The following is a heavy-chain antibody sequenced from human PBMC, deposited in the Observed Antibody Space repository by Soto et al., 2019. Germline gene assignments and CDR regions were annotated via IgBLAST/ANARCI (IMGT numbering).Heavy chain of an antibody. CDR1: CYRFTIYF. CDR2: IYPGDSDT. V-gene: IGHV5-51*01. Sequence: GESLKLTCEVSCYRFTIYFIGCVRQLPGKGLEWMGIIYPGDSDTRYSPSFQGQVTISADKSISTAYLQWSSLKASDTAMYYCARTSAAGKYYYVMDLLVQGTTVTVSS. J-gene: IGHJ6*02. D-gene: IGHD6-13*01. CDR3: ARTSAAGKYYYVMDL.